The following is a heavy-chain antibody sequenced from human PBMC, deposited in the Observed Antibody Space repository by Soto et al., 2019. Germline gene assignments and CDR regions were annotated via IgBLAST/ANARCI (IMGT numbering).Heavy chain of an antibody. Sequence: GGSLSLSCAASGFTFSSYWMHWVRQDAGKGLLWVSSIKTDGTVTQYADSVKGRFTVSRDNAKNTLYLQMNSLRAEDTALYYCAKDLSWGQCDYWGQGALVTVSS. V-gene: IGHV3-74*03. CDR2: IKTDGTVT. D-gene: IGHD3-16*01. CDR3: AKDLSWGQCDY. CDR1: GFTFSSYW. J-gene: IGHJ4*02.